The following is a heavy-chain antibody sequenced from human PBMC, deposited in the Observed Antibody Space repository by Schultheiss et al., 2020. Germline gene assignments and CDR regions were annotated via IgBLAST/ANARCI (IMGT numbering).Heavy chain of an antibody. CDR2: IWYDGSDK. J-gene: IGHJ6*02. Sequence: GESLKISCAASGFTFSSYGMHWVRQAPGKGLEWVATIWYDGSDKYYSDSVKGRFTISRDNSENTLYLQMDSLRAEDTAVYYCARLRGARFGYYGMDVWGQGTTVTGSS. V-gene: IGHV3-33*01. CDR3: ARLRGARFGYYGMDV. CDR1: GFTFSSYG. D-gene: IGHD3-10*01.